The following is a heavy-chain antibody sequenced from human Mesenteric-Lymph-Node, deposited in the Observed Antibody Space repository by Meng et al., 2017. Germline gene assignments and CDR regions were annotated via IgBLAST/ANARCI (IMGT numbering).Heavy chain of an antibody. J-gene: IGHJ3*02. V-gene: IGHV4-4*07. CDR1: GGPISSYY. CDR3: ARGLDPVDYYGSSGGGRFAFDI. D-gene: IGHD3-22*01. CDR2: IYTSGST. Sequence: SEPLSPTCTVPGGPISSYYWSWIRQPAGKGLEWIGRIYTSGSTNSNPSLKSRVTMSVDTSKNQFSLKLSSVTAADTAVYYCARGLDPVDYYGSSGGGRFAFDIWGQGTMVTVSS.